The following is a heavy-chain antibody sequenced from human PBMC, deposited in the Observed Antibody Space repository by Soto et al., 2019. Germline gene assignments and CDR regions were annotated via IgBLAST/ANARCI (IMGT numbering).Heavy chain of an antibody. CDR1: GGSISSYY. D-gene: IGHD6-13*01. CDR2: IYYSGST. CDR3: ARGSSSWYNWFDP. V-gene: IGHV4-59*01. J-gene: IGHJ5*02. Sequence: LSLTCTVSGGSISSYYWSWIRQPPGKGLEWIGYIYYSGSTNYNPSLKSRVTISVDTSKNQFSLKLSSVTAADTAVYYCARGSSSWYNWFDPWGQGTLVTVSS.